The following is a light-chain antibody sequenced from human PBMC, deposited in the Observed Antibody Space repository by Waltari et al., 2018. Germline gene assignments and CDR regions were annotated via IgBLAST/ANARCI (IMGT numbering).Light chain of an antibody. V-gene: IGKV3-15*01. CDR3: QQYNDWPDT. CDR1: QRINRN. Sequence: EIVMTQSPGTLSVSPGERATLSCRASQRINRNLAWYQQKSGQAPRLLIYGTSTRATGIPARFSGSGSGTEFTLTISSLQSEDFAVYYCQQYNDWPDTFGQGTRLEIK. CDR2: GTS. J-gene: IGKJ5*01.